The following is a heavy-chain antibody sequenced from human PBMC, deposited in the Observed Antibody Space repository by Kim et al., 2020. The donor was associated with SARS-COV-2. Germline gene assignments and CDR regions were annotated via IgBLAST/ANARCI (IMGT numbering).Heavy chain of an antibody. J-gene: IGHJ4*02. V-gene: IGHV3-23*01. CDR3: AKASITMIVVAPDY. CDR1: GFTFSSYA. Sequence: GGSLRLSCAASGFTFSSYAMSWVRQAPGKGLEWVSAISGSVGSTYYADSVKGRFTISRDNSKNTLYLQMNSLRAEDTAVYYCAKASITMIVVAPDYWGQGTLVTVSS. D-gene: IGHD3-22*01. CDR2: ISGSVGST.